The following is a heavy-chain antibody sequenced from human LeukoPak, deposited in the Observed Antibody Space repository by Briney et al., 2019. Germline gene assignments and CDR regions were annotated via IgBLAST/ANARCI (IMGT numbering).Heavy chain of an antibody. V-gene: IGHV4-59*01. Sequence: PSETLSLTCTVSGGSISSYYWSWIRQPPGKGLEWVGGSTNYNPSLKSRVTISVDTSKNQFSLKLSSVTAADTAVYYCARDHKIFGQQLMYNWFDPWGQGTRVTVSS. J-gene: IGHJ5*02. CDR1: GGSISSYY. D-gene: IGHD6-13*01. CDR3: ARDHKIFGQQLMYNWFDP. CDR2: GST.